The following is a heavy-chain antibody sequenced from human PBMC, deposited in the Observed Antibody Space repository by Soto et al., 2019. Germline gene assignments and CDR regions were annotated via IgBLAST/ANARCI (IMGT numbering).Heavy chain of an antibody. CDR1: GFTFSSYS. V-gene: IGHV3-21*01. Sequence: EVQLVESGRGLVKPGGSLRLSCAASGFTFSSYSMNWVRQAPGKGLEWVSSISSSSSYIYYADSVKGRFTISRDNAKNSLYLQMNSLRAEDTAVYYCARALSEPGIAHGDYWGQGTLVTVSS. CDR2: ISSSSSYI. CDR3: ARALSEPGIAHGDY. J-gene: IGHJ4*02. D-gene: IGHD6-13*01.